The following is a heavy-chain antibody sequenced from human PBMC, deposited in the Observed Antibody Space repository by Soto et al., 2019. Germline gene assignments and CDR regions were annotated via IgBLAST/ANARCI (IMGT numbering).Heavy chain of an antibody. CDR1: GYAFTSYG. V-gene: IGHV1-18*04. CDR3: ARDWCSGGSCYLFFDD. CDR2: ISVYNGNT. J-gene: IGHJ4*02. D-gene: IGHD2-15*01. Sequence: QVQLVQSGAEVKKPGASVKVSCKASGYAFTSYGISYLRQAPGQALEWMGWISVYNGNTNYAQKFRGRVIMTTDTSTGTAYMALRSLRSDETAVYYCARDWCSGGSCYLFFDDWGQGTLVTVSS.